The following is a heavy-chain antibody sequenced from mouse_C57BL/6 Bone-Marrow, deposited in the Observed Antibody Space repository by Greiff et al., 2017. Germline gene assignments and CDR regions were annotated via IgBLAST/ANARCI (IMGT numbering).Heavy chain of an antibody. CDR3: ARGFTTVVAPSFAY. CDR1: GYSFTSYY. Sequence: QVQLKQSGPELVKPGASVKISCKASGYSFTSYYIHWVKQRPGQGLEWIGWIYPGSGNTKYNEKFKGKATLTADTSSSTAYMQLSSLTSEDSAVYYCARGFTTVVAPSFAYWGQGTLVTVSA. J-gene: IGHJ3*01. V-gene: IGHV1-66*01. CDR2: IYPGSGNT. D-gene: IGHD1-1*01.